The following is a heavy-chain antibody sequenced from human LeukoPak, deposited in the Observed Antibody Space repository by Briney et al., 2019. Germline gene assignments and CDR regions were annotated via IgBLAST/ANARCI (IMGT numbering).Heavy chain of an antibody. CDR1: GFTFDDYA. D-gene: IGHD4-17*01. V-gene: IGHV3-9*01. J-gene: IGHJ4*02. CDR2: ISWNSGSI. Sequence: GGSLRLSCAASGFTFDDYAMHWVRQAPGKGLEWVSGISWNSGSIGYADSVKGRFTISRDNAKNSLYLQMSSLRAEDTALYYCAKGLSHGDYVPFDYWGQGTLVTVSS. CDR3: AKGLSHGDYVPFDY.